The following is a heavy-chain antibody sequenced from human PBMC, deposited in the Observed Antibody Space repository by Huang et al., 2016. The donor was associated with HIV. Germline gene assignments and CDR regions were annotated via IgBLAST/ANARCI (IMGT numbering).Heavy chain of an antibody. Sequence: VESGGRSVQPGGSISLSCVGSTFTFGAYWMSWVRQPPGKGLEWVANIKQEETEKYYVDSVKGRFNISRDNAKKVLFLEMDALRVEDTAIYFCATKTAGMDIWGQGTTVIVSS. V-gene: IGHV3-7*01. CDR3: ATKTAGMDI. CDR1: TFTFGAYW. CDR2: IKQEETEK. J-gene: IGHJ6*02.